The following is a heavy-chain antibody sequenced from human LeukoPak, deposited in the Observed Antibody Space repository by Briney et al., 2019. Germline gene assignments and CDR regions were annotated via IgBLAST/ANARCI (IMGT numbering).Heavy chain of an antibody. V-gene: IGHV4-59*01. Sequence: SETLSLTCTVSGGSISSYYWSWIRQPPGKGLEWIGYIYYSGSTNYTPSLKSRGTISVDTSKNQFSLKLSSVTAADTAVYYCARNYYDSSGYYPGLDYWGQGTLVTVSS. CDR3: ARNYYDSSGYYPGLDY. CDR2: IYYSGST. CDR1: GGSISSYY. D-gene: IGHD3-22*01. J-gene: IGHJ4*02.